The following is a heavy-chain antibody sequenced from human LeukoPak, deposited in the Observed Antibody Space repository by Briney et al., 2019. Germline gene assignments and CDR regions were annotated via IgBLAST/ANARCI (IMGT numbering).Heavy chain of an antibody. D-gene: IGHD3-3*01. Sequence: GGSLRLSCAASGFTFSNYGMSWVRQAPGKGLEWVSAISGSGSSSYYADSVKGRFTVSRDNSKNTLYLQINSLRAEDTAIYYCAKDQRTISTFDYWGQGTLVTVSS. J-gene: IGHJ4*02. CDR1: GFTFSNYG. CDR2: ISGSGSSS. V-gene: IGHV3-23*01. CDR3: AKDQRTISTFDY.